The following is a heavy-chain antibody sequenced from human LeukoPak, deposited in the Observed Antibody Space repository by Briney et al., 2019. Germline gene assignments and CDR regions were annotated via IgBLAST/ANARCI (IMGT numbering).Heavy chain of an antibody. V-gene: IGHV3-11*05. J-gene: IGHJ4*02. CDR1: GFTFSDYY. CDR3: ARVSQVGDYFDY. D-gene: IGHD1-26*01. Sequence: PGGSLRLSCAASGFTFSDYYMSWIRQAPGKGLEWVSYISSSRSYRNYADSVKGRFTISRDNAKNSLYLQMNSLRAEDTAVYYCARVSQVGDYFDYWGQGTLVTVSS. CDR2: ISSSRSYR.